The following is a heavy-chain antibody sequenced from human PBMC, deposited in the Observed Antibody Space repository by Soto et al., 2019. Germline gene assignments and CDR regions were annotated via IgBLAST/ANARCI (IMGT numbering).Heavy chain of an antibody. CDR3: ARDRRITNIAARNTFDY. Sequence: QVQLVESGGGVVQPGRALRLSCAASGLIFSNYGMHWVRQAPGKGLKWVAAIWYDGSNEYYVDSVKGRFTISRDNSKNTLYLEMNSLRAEDTAVYYCARDRRITNIAARNTFDYWGQGTLVTVSS. CDR1: GLIFSNYG. CDR2: IWYDGSNE. V-gene: IGHV3-33*01. J-gene: IGHJ4*02. D-gene: IGHD6-6*01.